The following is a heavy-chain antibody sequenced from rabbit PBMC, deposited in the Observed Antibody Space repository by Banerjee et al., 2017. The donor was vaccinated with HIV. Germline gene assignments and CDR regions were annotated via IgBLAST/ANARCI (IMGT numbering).Heavy chain of an antibody. D-gene: IGHD1-1*01. CDR3: ARKYARSSDYGYFDL. CDR2: IYTGDSGTT. Sequence: QEQLEESGGDLVKPEGSLTLTCTASGFSFSSSYWICWVRQAPGKGLEWIACIYTGDSGTTYYASWAKDRFTISKTSSTTVTLQMTSLTAADTATYFCARKYARSSDYGYFDLWGPGTLVTVS. CDR1: GFSFSSSYW. V-gene: IGHV1S45*01. J-gene: IGHJ4*01.